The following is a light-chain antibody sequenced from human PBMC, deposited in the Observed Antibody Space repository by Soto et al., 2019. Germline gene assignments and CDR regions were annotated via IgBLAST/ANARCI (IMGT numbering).Light chain of an antibody. CDR3: QQANSFPLT. Sequence: DIQMTQSPSTLSASVGDRVTITCRASQTINSWLAWYQQKPGKAPKVLIFDASSLKTGVPSRFSGSGSGTEFTLTISNLQPEDFATYDGQQANSFPLTVGGGTKVDIK. V-gene: IGKV1-5*01. J-gene: IGKJ4*01. CDR1: QTINSW. CDR2: DAS.